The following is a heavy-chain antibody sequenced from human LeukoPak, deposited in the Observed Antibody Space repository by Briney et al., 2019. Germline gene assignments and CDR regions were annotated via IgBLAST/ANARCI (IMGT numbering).Heavy chain of an antibody. CDR1: RFTFSSYE. CDR2: ISSSGSTI. V-gene: IGHV3-48*03. J-gene: IGHJ4*02. CDR3: AREKGIQLWPTYFDY. D-gene: IGHD5-18*01. Sequence: PGGSLRLSCAAPRFTFSSYEMNSVRQAPGKGLEWVSYISSSGSTIYYADSVKGRFTISRDNAKNSLYLQMNSLISEDTAVYYFAREKGIQLWPTYFDYWGQGTLVTVSS.